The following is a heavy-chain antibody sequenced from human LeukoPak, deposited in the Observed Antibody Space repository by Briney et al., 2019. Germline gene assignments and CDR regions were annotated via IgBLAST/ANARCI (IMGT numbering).Heavy chain of an antibody. J-gene: IGHJ6*03. CDR3: AKDLGYKPKFRQMVFDYYYYMDV. V-gene: IGHV3-30*02. CDR1: GFTFSSYG. D-gene: IGHD1-1*01. Sequence: GGSLRLSCAASGFTFSSYGMHWVRQAPGKGLEWVAFIRYDGSNKYYADSVKGRFTISRDNSKNTLYLQMNSLRAEDTAVYYCAKDLGYKPKFRQMVFDYYYYMDVWGKGTTVTVSS. CDR2: IRYDGSNK.